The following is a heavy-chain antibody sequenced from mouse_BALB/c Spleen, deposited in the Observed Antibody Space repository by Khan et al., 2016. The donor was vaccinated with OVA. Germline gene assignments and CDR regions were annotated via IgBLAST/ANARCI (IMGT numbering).Heavy chain of an antibody. CDR2: IWAGGST. Sequence: QVRLQQSGPGLVAPSQSLSITCTVSGFSLTSYGVHWVRQPPGKGLEWLGVIWAGGSTNYNSALMSRLSISKDNSKSQVFLKMNSLQTDDTAMYYCARLGDIWGKGTTLTVSS. J-gene: IGHJ2*01. CDR1: GFSLTSYG. D-gene: IGHD3-1*01. CDR3: ARLGDI. V-gene: IGHV2-9*02.